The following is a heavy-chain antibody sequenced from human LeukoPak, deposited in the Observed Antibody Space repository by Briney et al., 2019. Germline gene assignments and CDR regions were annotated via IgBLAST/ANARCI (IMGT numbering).Heavy chain of an antibody. Sequence: SETLSLTCTVSGGSVSRYYWSWIRQPPGKGLEWIGYIYTRGSTNYNPSLKSRVTISVDMSKNQFSLKLNSVTAADTAVYYCARHGGIAAAYYFDYWGQGTLVTVSS. CDR3: ARHGGIAAAYYFDY. J-gene: IGHJ4*02. V-gene: IGHV4-4*09. D-gene: IGHD6-13*01. CDR2: IYTRGST. CDR1: GGSVSRYY.